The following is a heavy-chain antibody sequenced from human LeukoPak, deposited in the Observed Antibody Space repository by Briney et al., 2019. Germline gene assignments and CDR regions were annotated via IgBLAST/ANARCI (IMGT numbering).Heavy chain of an antibody. CDR1: SGFITTYY. Sequence: SETLSLTCTVASGFITTYYWTWIRHSPGKGREWIGYNYYSGTTKYNPSLKTGATISVDTSKNQFSLNLGALTPSTTACYYVPGEDHSRFATWGQAVLVSVHS. D-gene: IGHD6-13*01. CDR2: NYYSGTT. J-gene: IGHJ4*02. CDR3: PGEDHSRFAT. V-gene: IGHV4-59*01.